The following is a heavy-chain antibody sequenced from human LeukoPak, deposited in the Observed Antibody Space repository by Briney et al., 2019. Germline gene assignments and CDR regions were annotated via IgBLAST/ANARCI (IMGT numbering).Heavy chain of an antibody. CDR2: IYTSGST. CDR3: ARVQIDRNDFWSGRGSDY. V-gene: IGHV4-4*07. CDR1: GGSISSYY. D-gene: IGHD3-3*01. J-gene: IGHJ4*02. Sequence: SETLSLTCTVSGGSISSYYWSWIRQPAGKGLEWIGRIYTSGSTNYNPSLKSRVTMSVDTSKNQFSLKLSSVTAADTAVYHCARVQIDRNDFWSGRGSDYWGQGTLVTVSS.